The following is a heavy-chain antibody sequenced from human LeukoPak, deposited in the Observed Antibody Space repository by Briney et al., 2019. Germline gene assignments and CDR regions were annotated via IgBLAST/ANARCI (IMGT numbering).Heavy chain of an antibody. CDR3: ARGTSLPLLWFGGRLYFDY. CDR2: INHSGST. V-gene: IGHV4-34*01. D-gene: IGHD3-10*01. Sequence: GSLRLSCAASGFTFSSYEMNWVRQAPGKGLEWIGEINHSGSTNYNPSLKSRVTISVDTSKNQFSLKLSSVTAADTAVYYCARGTSLPLLWFGGRLYFDYWGQGTLVTVSS. J-gene: IGHJ4*02. CDR1: GFTFSSYE.